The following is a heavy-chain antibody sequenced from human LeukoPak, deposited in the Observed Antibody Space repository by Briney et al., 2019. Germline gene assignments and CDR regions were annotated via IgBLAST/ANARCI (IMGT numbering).Heavy chain of an antibody. CDR3: ARAGAGSVAGDYPIRDAFDI. D-gene: IGHD4-17*01. CDR1: GGSFRGYD. Sequence: PSETLSLTCAVSGGSFRGYDWSWIRQPPGNGLEWIGEINHSVSTNYTPSLKSRVTISVDTSKNQFSLKLSSVTAPHTGVYYCARAGAGSVAGDYPIRDAFDIWGKGTMVTVSS. V-gene: IGHV4-34*01. CDR2: INHSVST. J-gene: IGHJ3*02.